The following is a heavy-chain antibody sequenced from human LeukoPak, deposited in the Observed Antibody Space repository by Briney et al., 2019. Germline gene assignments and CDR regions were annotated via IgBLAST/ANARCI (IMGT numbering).Heavy chain of an antibody. CDR3: ARDSGYSGYGVDY. V-gene: IGHV1-69*04. Sequence: ASVKVSCKASGGTFSSYAISWVRQAPGQGLEWMGRIIPILGIANYAQKFQGRVTITADKSTSTAYMELSSPRSEDTAVYYCARDSGYSGYGVDYWGQGTLVTVSS. J-gene: IGHJ4*02. CDR1: GGTFSSYA. D-gene: IGHD5-12*01. CDR2: IIPILGIA.